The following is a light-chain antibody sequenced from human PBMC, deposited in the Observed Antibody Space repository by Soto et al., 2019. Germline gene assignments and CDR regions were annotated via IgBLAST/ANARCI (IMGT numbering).Light chain of an antibody. V-gene: IGLV2-14*01. Sequence: QSALTQPASGSGSPGQSITISCTGTSSDVGGYNYVSWYQQHPGKAPKLMIFDVSNRPSGVSNRFSGSKSGNTASLTISGLQADDEADYYCSSYTTSSTYVFGTGTKLTVL. J-gene: IGLJ1*01. CDR1: SSDVGGYNY. CDR2: DVS. CDR3: SSYTTSSTYV.